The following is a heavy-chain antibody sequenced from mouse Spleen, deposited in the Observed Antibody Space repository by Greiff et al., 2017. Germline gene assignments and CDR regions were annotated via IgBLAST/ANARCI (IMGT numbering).Heavy chain of an antibody. J-gene: IGHJ4*01. D-gene: IGHD1-1*01. CDR1: GYAFSSSW. Sequence: QVQLKQSGPELVKPGASVKISCKASGYAFSSSWMNWVKQRPGKGLEWIGRIYPGDGDTNYNGKFKGKATLTADKSSSTAYMQLSSLTSEDSAVYFCAYYYGSSYDYYAMDYWGQGTSVTVSS. V-gene: IGHV1-82*01. CDR2: IYPGDGDT. CDR3: AYYYGSSYDYYAMDY.